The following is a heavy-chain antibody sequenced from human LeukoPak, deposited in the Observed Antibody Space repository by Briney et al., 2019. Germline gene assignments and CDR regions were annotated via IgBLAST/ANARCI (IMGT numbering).Heavy chain of an antibody. CDR1: GGSVSSSSYY. V-gene: IGHV4-39*07. D-gene: IGHD3-22*01. Sequence: SETLSLTCTVSGGSVSSSSYYWGWIRQPPGKGLEWIGSIYYSGSTYYNPSLKSRVTISVDTSKNQFSLKLSSVTAADTAVYYCARVYYDSSPWRAFDIWGQGTMVTVSS. CDR2: IYYSGST. CDR3: ARVYYDSSPWRAFDI. J-gene: IGHJ3*02.